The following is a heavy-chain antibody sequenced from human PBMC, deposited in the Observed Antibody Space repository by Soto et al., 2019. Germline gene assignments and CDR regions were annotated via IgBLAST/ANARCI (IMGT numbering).Heavy chain of an antibody. V-gene: IGHV4-39*01. CDR1: GGSTSSDGYY. CDR3: ATLITVFGLLFPPFAP. D-gene: IGHD3-3*01. J-gene: IGHJ5*02. Sequence: SETLSLTCTVSGGSTSSDGYYWGWIRQPPGKGLEWVGCIYSTGTTYYSPSLTSRVTISIDTSKNQFSLRLTSVTAADTAMYYGATLITVFGLLFPPFAPWGQGTQVTVSS. CDR2: IYSTGTT.